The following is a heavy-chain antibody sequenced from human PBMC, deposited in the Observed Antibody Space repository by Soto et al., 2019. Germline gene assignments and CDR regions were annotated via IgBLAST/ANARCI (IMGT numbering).Heavy chain of an antibody. CDR1: GGSISSSSYY. D-gene: IGHD6-13*01. Sequence: QLQLQESGPGLVKPSETLSLTCTVSGGSISSSSYYWGWIRQPPGKGLEWIGTIYYSGSTYYNPSLKSRVTMSADTSKNQFSLKLSSVTAADTAVYYCARHGKQLEVQNWFDPWGQGTLVTVSS. J-gene: IGHJ5*02. V-gene: IGHV4-39*01. CDR2: IYYSGST. CDR3: ARHGKQLEVQNWFDP.